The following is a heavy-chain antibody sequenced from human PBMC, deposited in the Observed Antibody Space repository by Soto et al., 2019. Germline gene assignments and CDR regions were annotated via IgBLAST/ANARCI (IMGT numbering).Heavy chain of an antibody. D-gene: IGHD1-1*01. V-gene: IGHV3-15*01. CDR3: TSTRPGTNVFDI. CDR2: IRSKGDGGAT. CDR1: GITLSNAW. J-gene: IGHJ3*02. Sequence: EVQLAESGGGLVEPGGSLRLSCAGSGITLSNAWMNWVRQAAGKGLEWVGRIRSKGDGGATEYAAPVKGRLTFSRDDSENTLFLQVSALKPEDTGVYFCTSTRPGTNVFDIWGPGTMVIVSS.